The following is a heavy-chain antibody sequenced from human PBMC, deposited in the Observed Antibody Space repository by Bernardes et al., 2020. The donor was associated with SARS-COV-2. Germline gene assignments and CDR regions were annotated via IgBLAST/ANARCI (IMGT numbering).Heavy chain of an antibody. CDR1: GFSLSTDGVG. CDR2: IYWDDDK. Sequence: SGTTLVKPTQTLTLTCTFSGFSLSTDGVGVGWIRQPPGKALEWLAVIYWDDDKRYSPYLKSRLTITKDTSKNQVVLTMTNMDPVDTGTYYCAHTWGVGLLWWKFGMDVWGQGTTVTVSS. J-gene: IGHJ6*02. CDR3: AHTWGVGLLWWKFGMDV. D-gene: IGHD3-10*01. V-gene: IGHV2-5*02.